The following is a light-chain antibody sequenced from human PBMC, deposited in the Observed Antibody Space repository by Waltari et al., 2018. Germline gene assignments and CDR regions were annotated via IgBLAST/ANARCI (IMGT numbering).Light chain of an antibody. CDR3: QQHYNTPLT. V-gene: IGKV4-1*01. J-gene: IGKJ4*01. Sequence: DVVMTPPPDSLVVSLGGGATINCRSSQSIIYSYNNKNYLAWYQQKPGQSPKLLINGASTRESGVPDRFSGSGSGTDFTLTISSLQAEDVALYFCQQHYNTPLTFGGGTKVEIK. CDR1: QSIIYSYNNKNY. CDR2: GAS.